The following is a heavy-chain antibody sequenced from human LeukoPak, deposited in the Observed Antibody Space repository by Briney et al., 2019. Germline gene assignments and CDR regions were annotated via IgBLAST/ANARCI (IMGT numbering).Heavy chain of an antibody. CDR1: GFTVSSHY. V-gene: IGHV3-66*01. CDR2: IYSGGTT. D-gene: IGHD3-22*01. Sequence: GGSLRLSCAASGFTVSSHYMSWVRQAPGKGLVWVSVIYSGGTTYYGDSVKGRFTISRDNSKNILYLHMNRLRAEDTAVYYCARVLGYYDTSGPKEAFDIWGQGTMVTVSS. CDR3: ARVLGYYDTSGPKEAFDI. J-gene: IGHJ3*02.